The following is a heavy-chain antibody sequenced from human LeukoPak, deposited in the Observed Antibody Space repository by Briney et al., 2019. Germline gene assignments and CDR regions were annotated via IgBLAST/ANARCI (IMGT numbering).Heavy chain of an antibody. Sequence: GGYLSLSCAASGFTFSGYALSWVRQVPGKGLEWVSAISGSGGSTYYADSVKGRFTISRDNSKNTLYLQMNSLRAEDTAVYYCAKHLTAGRYWYFDLWGRGTLVTVSS. D-gene: IGHD6-25*01. CDR2: ISGSGGST. V-gene: IGHV3-23*01. CDR1: GFTFSGYA. J-gene: IGHJ2*01. CDR3: AKHLTAGRYWYFDL.